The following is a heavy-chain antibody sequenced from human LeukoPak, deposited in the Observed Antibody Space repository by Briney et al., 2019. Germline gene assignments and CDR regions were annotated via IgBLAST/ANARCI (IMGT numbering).Heavy chain of an antibody. Sequence: SETLSLTCTVSVGSISSYYWSWIRQPPGKGLEWIGYIYYSGSTNYNPSLKSRVTISVDTSKNQFSLKLSSVTAADTAVYYCARGRWPARLVDYWGQGTLVTVSS. CDR1: VGSISSYY. V-gene: IGHV4-59*01. CDR3: ARGRWPARLVDY. J-gene: IGHJ4*02. CDR2: IYYSGST. D-gene: IGHD4-23*01.